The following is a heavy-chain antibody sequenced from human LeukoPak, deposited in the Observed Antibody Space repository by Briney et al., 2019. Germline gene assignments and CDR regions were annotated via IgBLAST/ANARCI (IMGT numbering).Heavy chain of an antibody. J-gene: IGHJ4*02. CDR1: GGSISSSSYY. CDR2: IYYSGST. CDR3: ARDRGDGYNSEGEFDY. V-gene: IGHV4-39*07. Sequence: PSETLSLTCTVSGGSISSSSYYWGWIRQPPGKGLEWIGSIYYSGSTYYNPSLKSRVTISVDTSKNQFSLKLSSVTAADTAVYYCARDRGDGYNSEGEFDYWGQGTLVTVSS. D-gene: IGHD5-24*01.